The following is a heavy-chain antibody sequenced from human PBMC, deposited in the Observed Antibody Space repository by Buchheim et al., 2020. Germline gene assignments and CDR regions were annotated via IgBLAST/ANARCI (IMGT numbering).Heavy chain of an antibody. CDR1: GFTFTSAW. CDR3: TRGSIAYGTLDN. J-gene: IGHJ4*02. D-gene: IGHD4-17*01. CDR2: IKSKSDGGTT. V-gene: IGHV3-15*02. Sequence: EVQLVDSGGALVKPGGSLRLSCVASGFTFTSAWMTWVRQAPGEGLEWVCRIKSKSDGGTTDYAAPMTGRFIISRVDSKDTLYLQMNSLMTEDTGVYYCTRGSIAYGTLDNWGQGTL.